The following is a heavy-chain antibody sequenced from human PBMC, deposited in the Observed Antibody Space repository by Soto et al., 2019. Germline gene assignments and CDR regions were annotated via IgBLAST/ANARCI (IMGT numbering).Heavy chain of an antibody. Sequence: EVQLVESGGGLVKPGGSLRLSCAASGFTFSNAWMSWVRQAPGKGLEWVGRIKSKTDGGTTDYAAPVKGRFTISRDDSKNTLYLQMNSLKTEDTAVYYCTTDCGGYCYTPFSFDYWGQGTLVTVSS. D-gene: IGHD2-21*01. J-gene: IGHJ4*02. CDR2: IKSKTDGGTT. CDR1: GFTFSNAW. CDR3: TTDCGGYCYTPFSFDY. V-gene: IGHV3-15*01.